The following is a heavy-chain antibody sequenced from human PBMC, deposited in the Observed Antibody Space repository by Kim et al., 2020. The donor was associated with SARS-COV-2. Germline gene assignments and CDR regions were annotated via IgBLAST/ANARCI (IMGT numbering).Heavy chain of an antibody. CDR1: GFIFSYHW. CDR3: ARVPHYDSSGYYFDY. V-gene: IGHV3-74*01. CDR2: INSGGRIT. J-gene: IGHJ4*02. Sequence: GGSLRLSCAASGFIFSYHWLHWVRQAPGKGLVWVSRINSGGRITTYADSVKGRFTISRDNAKNTLYLEMNNLRVEDTAVYYCARVPHYDSSGYYFDYWGQGTLVSVSP. D-gene: IGHD3-22*01.